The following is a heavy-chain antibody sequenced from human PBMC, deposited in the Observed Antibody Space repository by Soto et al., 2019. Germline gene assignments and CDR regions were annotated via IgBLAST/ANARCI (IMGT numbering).Heavy chain of an antibody. D-gene: IGHD6-13*01. J-gene: IGHJ5*02. V-gene: IGHV1-2*02. CDR2: INPNSGGT. Sequence: ASVKVSCKASGYSLSGYYLHWVRQAPGQGREWMGWINPNSGGTKYVQKFQGRVTMTRDTSISTVYLELSRLRSDDTAVYYCARGWGIAAPGPNWFDPWGQGTLVTVSS. CDR3: ARGWGIAAPGPNWFDP. CDR1: GYSLSGYY.